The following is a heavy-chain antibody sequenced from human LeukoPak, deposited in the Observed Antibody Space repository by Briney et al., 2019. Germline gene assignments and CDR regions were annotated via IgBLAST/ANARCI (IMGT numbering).Heavy chain of an antibody. D-gene: IGHD1-1*01. CDR3: ARQIVGTSWNYYYSYIDV. Sequence: SETLSLTCSVSGGSIISSLYHWGWLRQAPGKGPQWIGNVFHSGNTYYSPSLQSRVAISIDTSKNRFSLKLTSVTAADTAVYYCARQIVGTSWNYYYSYIDVWGNGTSVSVSS. CDR2: VFHSGNT. V-gene: IGHV4-39*01. CDR1: GGSIISSLYH. J-gene: IGHJ6*03.